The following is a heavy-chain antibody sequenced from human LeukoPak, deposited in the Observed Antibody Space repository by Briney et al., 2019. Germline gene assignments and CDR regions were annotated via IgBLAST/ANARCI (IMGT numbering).Heavy chain of an antibody. CDR2: IYYSGSS. J-gene: IGHJ4*02. CDR3: ARNRDGYNSFDY. CDR1: GGSISSSSYY. D-gene: IGHD5-24*01. Sequence: SETLSLTRTVSGGSISSSSYYWGWIRQPPGKGLEWIGSIYYSGSSYYNPSLRSRVTISVDTSKNHFSLKLSSVTAADTAVYYCARNRDGYNSFDYWGQGTLVTVSS. V-gene: IGHV4-39*07.